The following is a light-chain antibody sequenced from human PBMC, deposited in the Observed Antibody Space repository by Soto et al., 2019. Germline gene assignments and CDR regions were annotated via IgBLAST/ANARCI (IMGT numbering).Light chain of an antibody. J-gene: IGKJ1*01. V-gene: IGKV1-5*03. CDR3: QQYNSYRT. Sequence: DIQMTQSPSTLSASVGDRVTITCRARQSINSWLAWYQQKPGKAPKLLIYKASSLESGVPSRFTGSGSGTEFTLTISSLQPDDFATYYCQQYNSYRTFGQGTKVEIK. CDR1: QSINSW. CDR2: KAS.